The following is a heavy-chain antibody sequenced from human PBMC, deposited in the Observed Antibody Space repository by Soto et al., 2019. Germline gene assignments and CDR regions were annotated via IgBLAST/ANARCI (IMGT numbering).Heavy chain of an antibody. V-gene: IGHV3-33*01. J-gene: IGHJ6*02. Sequence: GGSLRLSCAASGFTFSSYGMHWVHQAPGKGLEWVAVIWYDGSNKYYADSVKGRFTISRDNSKNTLYLQMNSLRAEDTAVYYCASQRGEYYVTPPDYGMDVWGQGTTVTVSS. D-gene: IGHD3-16*01. CDR1: GFTFSSYG. CDR3: ASQRGEYYVTPPDYGMDV. CDR2: IWYDGSNK.